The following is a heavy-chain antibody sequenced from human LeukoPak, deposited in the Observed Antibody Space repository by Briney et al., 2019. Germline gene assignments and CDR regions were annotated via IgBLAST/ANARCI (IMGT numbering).Heavy chain of an antibody. D-gene: IGHD1-26*01. Sequence: SGGSLRLSCAASGFNFIDYSMNWVRQAPGKGLEWISYIGISSGNTKYADSVKGRFTISRDKARNSLYLQMNSLRVEDTAVYYCARDNVGATTYYYMDVWGKGTTVTVSS. CDR3: ARDNVGATTYYYMDV. V-gene: IGHV3-48*01. CDR1: GFNFIDYS. CDR2: IGISSGNT. J-gene: IGHJ6*03.